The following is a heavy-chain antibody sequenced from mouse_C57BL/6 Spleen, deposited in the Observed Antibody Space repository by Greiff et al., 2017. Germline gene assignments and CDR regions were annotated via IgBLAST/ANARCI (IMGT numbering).Heavy chain of an antibody. CDR3: ARGLYYRGAMDY. CDR1: GYTFTSYW. J-gene: IGHJ4*01. CDR2: IDPSDSYT. Sequence: QVQLQQPGAELVMPGASVKLSCKASGYTFTSYWMHWVKQRPGQGLEWIGEIDPSDSYTNYNQKFKGKSTLTVDKSSSTAYMQRSSLTSEDSAVYYCARGLYYRGAMDYWGQGTSVTGSS. V-gene: IGHV1-69*01. D-gene: IGHD2-14*01.